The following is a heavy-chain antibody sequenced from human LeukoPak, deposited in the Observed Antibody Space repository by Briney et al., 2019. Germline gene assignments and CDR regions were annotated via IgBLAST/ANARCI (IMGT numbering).Heavy chain of an antibody. Sequence: ASVKVSCKASGYTFTSYGISWVRQAPGQGLEWMRWISAYNGNTNYAQKLQGRVTMTTDTSTSTAYMELRSLRSDDTAVYYCARDLIRFLEWSPNWFDPWGQGTLVTVSS. J-gene: IGHJ5*02. V-gene: IGHV1-18*01. CDR2: ISAYNGNT. CDR3: ARDLIRFLEWSPNWFDP. D-gene: IGHD3-3*01. CDR1: GYTFTSYG.